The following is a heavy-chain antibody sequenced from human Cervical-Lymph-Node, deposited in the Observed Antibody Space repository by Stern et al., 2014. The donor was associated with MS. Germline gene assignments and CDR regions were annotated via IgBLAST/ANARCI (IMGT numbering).Heavy chain of an antibody. D-gene: IGHD3-9*01. CDR3: ARATSTGTGLAEYFQH. Sequence: QVQLVQSGAEVKKPGSSVKVSCKASGGTFSSYTISWVRQAPGQGLEWMGRIIPILGIANYAQKFQGRVTITADKSTSTAYMELSSLRSEDTAVYYCARATSTGTGLAEYFQHWGQGTLVTVSS. CDR1: GGTFSSYT. V-gene: IGHV1-69*04. CDR2: IIPILGIA. J-gene: IGHJ1*01.